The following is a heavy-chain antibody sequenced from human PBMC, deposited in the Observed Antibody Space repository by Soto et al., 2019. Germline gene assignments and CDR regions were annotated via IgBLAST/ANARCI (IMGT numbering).Heavy chain of an antibody. V-gene: IGHV1-2*02. D-gene: IGHD3-3*01. CDR2: INPNSGGT. J-gene: IGHJ3*02. Sequence: ASVKIYCKASGYTFTDYYMHWVRQAPGQGLEWLGWINPNSGGTNCAQRFQGSVTMTRDTSISTAYMELSRLRSDDSAVYYCARSKPNYDFWNDLISLDTFDIWGQGTMVTVSS. CDR3: ARSKPNYDFWNDLISLDTFDI. CDR1: GYTFTDYY.